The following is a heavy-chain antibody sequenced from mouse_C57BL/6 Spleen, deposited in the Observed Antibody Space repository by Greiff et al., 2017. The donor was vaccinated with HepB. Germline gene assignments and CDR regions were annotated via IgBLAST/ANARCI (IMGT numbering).Heavy chain of an antibody. CDR2: IYPGDGDT. V-gene: IGHV1-80*01. J-gene: IGHJ1*03. CDR1: GYAFSSYW. D-gene: IGHD1-1*01. Sequence: VKLQESGAELVKPGASVKISCKASGYAFSSYWMNWVKQRPGKGLEWIGQIYPGDGDTNYNGKFKGKATLTADKSSSTAYMQLSSLTSEDSAVYFCARGGYYGSYWYFDVWGTGTTVTVSS. CDR3: ARGGYYGSYWYFDV.